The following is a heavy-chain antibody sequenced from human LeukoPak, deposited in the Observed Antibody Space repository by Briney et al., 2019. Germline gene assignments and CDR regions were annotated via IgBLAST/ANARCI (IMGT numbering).Heavy chain of an antibody. D-gene: IGHD3-10*01. CDR3: AKRGIVIRAVIIIGFHKEAYYFDY. J-gene: IGHJ4*02. CDR2: ISERGGST. Sequence: GGSLRLSCVVSGITLSDYGMSWVRQAPGKGLEWVAGISERGGSTNYADSVKGRFIISRDTSKNTVYLQMNSLRVEDTAVYFCAKRGIVIRAVIIIGFHKEAYYFDYWGQGILVTVSS. V-gene: IGHV3-23*01. CDR1: GITLSDYG.